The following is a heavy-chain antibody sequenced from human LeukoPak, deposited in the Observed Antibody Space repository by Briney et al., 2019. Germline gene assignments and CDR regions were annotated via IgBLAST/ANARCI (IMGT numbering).Heavy chain of an antibody. CDR1: GFTFSSYA. J-gene: IGHJ6*02. V-gene: IGHV3-30-3*01. CDR2: ISYDGSNK. CDR3: ARDGCSGGCRYYYGMDV. D-gene: IGHD2-15*01. Sequence: GGSLRLSWAASGFTFSSYAMHWVRQAPGKGLEWGAVISYDGSNKYYADSVKGRFTISRDNSKNTLYLQMNSLRAEDTAVYYCARDGCSGGCRYYYGMDVWGQGTTVTVSS.